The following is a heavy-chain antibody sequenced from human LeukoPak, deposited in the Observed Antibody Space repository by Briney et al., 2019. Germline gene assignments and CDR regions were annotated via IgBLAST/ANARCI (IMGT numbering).Heavy chain of an antibody. V-gene: IGHV3-23*01. D-gene: IGHD3-22*01. Sequence: GGSLRLSCAVSGFTFNSYAMSWVRQAPGKGMEWVSAISGSDGRTSYADSVKGRFTISRDNSKKTLYLQMNSLRAEDTAVYYCAKGTGYNFDNSGYYYWGQGTLVTVSS. J-gene: IGHJ4*02. CDR1: GFTFNSYA. CDR3: AKGTGYNFDNSGYYY. CDR2: ISGSDGRT.